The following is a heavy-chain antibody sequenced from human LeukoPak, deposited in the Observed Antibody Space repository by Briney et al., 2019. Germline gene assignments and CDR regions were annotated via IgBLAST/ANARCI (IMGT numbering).Heavy chain of an antibody. CDR2: IYYSGST. CDR1: GGSISSGGYY. Sequence: PSETLSLTCTVSGGSISSGGYYWSWIRQHPGKGLEWIGYIYYSGSTYYNPSLKSRVTISVDTSKNQFSLKLSSVTAADTAVYYCARTYYDSSGYYYGFDYWGQGTLVTVTS. J-gene: IGHJ4*02. CDR3: ARTYYDSSGYYYGFDY. V-gene: IGHV4-31*03. D-gene: IGHD3-22*01.